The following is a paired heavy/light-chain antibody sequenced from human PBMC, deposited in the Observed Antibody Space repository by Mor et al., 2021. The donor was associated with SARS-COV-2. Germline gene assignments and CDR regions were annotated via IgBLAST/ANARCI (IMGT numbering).Heavy chain of an antibody. V-gene: IGHV3-48*03. CDR1: GFAFSRYE. Sequence: EALVVESGGGLVQPGGSLRLSCAASGFAFSRYEVNWVRQAPGKGLEWISFVTSSGDSKFYADSVKGRFTISRDNAENSLYLQMNSLRVEDTAIYYCAALYYDFSPTNSWGQGTLVTVSS. D-gene: IGHD3-3*01. J-gene: IGHJ4*02. CDR2: VTSSGDSK. CDR3: AALYYDFSPTNS.
Light chain of an antibody. Sequence: DIQMTQSPSTLSASVGDRVTISCRASQNINVWLAWYQQKPGKAPKLLIYRASNLESGVPSRFSGSGSGTEFTLTISSLQPDDFATYYCHHYIGYSRTFGPGTKVDIK. V-gene: IGKV1-5*03. CDR2: RAS. CDR1: QNINVW. CDR3: HHYIGYSRT. J-gene: IGKJ3*01.